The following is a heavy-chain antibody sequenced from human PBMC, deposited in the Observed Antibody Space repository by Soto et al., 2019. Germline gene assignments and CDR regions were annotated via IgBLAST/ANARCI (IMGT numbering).Heavy chain of an antibody. CDR2: INAGNGNR. Sequence: GASVKVSCTASGYRFTSYGISWVRQAPGQRLEWMGWINAGNGNRNYSQKFQGRVTITRDTSASTAYMELSSLRSEDTAVYYCARDSPPSDYWGQGTLVTVSS. CDR1: GYRFTSYG. CDR3: ARDSPPSDY. J-gene: IGHJ4*02. V-gene: IGHV1-3*01.